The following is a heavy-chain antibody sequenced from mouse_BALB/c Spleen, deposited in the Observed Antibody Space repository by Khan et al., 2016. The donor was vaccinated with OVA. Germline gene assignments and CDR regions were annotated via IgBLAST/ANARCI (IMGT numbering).Heavy chain of an antibody. CDR1: GYSFTGYF. D-gene: IGHD1-1*01. J-gene: IGHJ2*01. Sequence: VQLKESGPELVKPGASVKISCKASGYSFTGYFMNWVMQGHGKSLEWIGRINPHIGETLYNQKFKGKATLTVDKSSRTVHMELRSLASEDSAVYYCARKNGSDFDYWGQGTTLTVSS. CDR3: ARKNGSDFDY. CDR2: INPHIGET. V-gene: IGHV1-20*02.